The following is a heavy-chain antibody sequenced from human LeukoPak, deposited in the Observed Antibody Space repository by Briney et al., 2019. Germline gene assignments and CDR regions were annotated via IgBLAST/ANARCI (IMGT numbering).Heavy chain of an antibody. J-gene: IGHJ4*02. CDR2: IYSGGST. V-gene: IGHV3-53*01. D-gene: IGHD3-10*01. CDR3: ARSGRYRGVIEH. Sequence: PGGSLRLSCAASGFTVSSNYMSWVRQAPGKGLEWVSVIYSGGSTYYADSVKDRFTISRDNSKNTLYLQMNGLRAEDTAVYYCARSGRYRGVIEHWGQGTLVTVSS. CDR1: GFTVSSNY.